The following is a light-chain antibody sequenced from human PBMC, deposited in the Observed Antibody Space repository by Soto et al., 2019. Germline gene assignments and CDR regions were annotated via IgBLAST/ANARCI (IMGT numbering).Light chain of an antibody. J-gene: IGKJ1*01. V-gene: IGKV1-12*01. CDR3: LQGYSFPRT. CDR1: QAIGGR. CDR2: AAS. Sequence: DIPMTQSPSSVSASVGDRITITCRASQAIGGRLAWFQQKPGKAPQYLIQAASILQSGVPSRFSGSGSGTEFILTINSLQPEDFASYFCLQGYSFPRTFGLGTKVEV.